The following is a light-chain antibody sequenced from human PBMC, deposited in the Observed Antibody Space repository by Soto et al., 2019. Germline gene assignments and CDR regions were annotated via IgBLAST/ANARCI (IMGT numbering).Light chain of an antibody. CDR2: AAS. Sequence: DIQMTQSPSSLSASVGDRATITCRASQSISSYLNWYQQKPGKAPKLLIYAASSLQSWVPSRFSGSGSGTDFTLTISNRQTEDLATYYCQQSYSTPRTVGQGTKVEIK. CDR3: QQSYSTPRT. CDR1: QSISSY. V-gene: IGKV1-39*01. J-gene: IGKJ1*01.